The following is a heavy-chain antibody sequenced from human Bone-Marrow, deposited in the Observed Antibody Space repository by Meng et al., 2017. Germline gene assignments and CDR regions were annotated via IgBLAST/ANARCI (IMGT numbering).Heavy chain of an antibody. CDR2: IRSKAYGGTT. D-gene: IGHD3-22*01. V-gene: IGHV3-49*04. Sequence: GESLKISCTASGFTFGDYAMSWVRQAPGKGLEWVGFIRSKAYGGTTEYAASVKGRFTISRDDSKSIAYLQMNSLKTEDTAVYYCTRADSSGSYYFDYWGQGTLVTVSS. J-gene: IGHJ4*02. CDR3: TRADSSGSYYFDY. CDR1: GFTFGDYA.